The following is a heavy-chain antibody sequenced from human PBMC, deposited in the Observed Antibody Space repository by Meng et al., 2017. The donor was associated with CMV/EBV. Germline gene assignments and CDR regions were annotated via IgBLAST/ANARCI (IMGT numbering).Heavy chain of an antibody. CDR3: ARGYCSSTSCYAYYFDY. CDR2: TKQEGSEE. J-gene: IGHJ4*02. Sequence: GGSLRHSCAASGFTFSLHCMCGVRQAPGKGLEWVANTKQEGSEEYYVYSMKGRFTISSENAKNSLYLQMNGLRAEDTAVYCCARGYCSSTSCYAYYFDYWGQGTLVTVSS. D-gene: IGHD2-2*01. V-gene: IGHV3-7*01. CDR1: GFTFSLHC.